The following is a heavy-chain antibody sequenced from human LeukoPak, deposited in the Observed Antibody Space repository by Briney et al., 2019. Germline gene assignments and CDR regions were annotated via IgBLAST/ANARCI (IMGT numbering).Heavy chain of an antibody. V-gene: IGHV4-59*01. D-gene: IGHD4-17*01. Sequence: PSETLSLTCTVSGGSISSYYWSWLRQPPGKGLEWIGYIYYSGSTNYNPSLKSRVTISVDTSKNQFSLKLSSVTAADTAVYYCGGGRYGDYVHPYFDYWGQGTLVTVSS. CDR2: IYYSGST. CDR1: GGSISSYY. J-gene: IGHJ4*02. CDR3: GGGRYGDYVHPYFDY.